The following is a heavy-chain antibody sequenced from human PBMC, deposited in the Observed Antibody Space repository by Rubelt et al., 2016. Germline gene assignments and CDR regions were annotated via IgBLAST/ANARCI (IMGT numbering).Heavy chain of an antibody. J-gene: IGHJ5*02. V-gene: IGHV1-69*01. CDR2: IIPIFGTA. Sequence: QVQLVQSGAEVKKPGSSVKVSCKASGGTFRSYAISWVRQAPGQGLEWMGGIIPIFGTANYAQKFQGRVTSTADESTSTAYMELSSLRSEDTAVYYCATGGDFGVVIPNWFDPWGQGTLVTVSS. CDR3: ATGGDFGVVIPNWFDP. CDR1: GGTFRSYA. D-gene: IGHD3-3*01.